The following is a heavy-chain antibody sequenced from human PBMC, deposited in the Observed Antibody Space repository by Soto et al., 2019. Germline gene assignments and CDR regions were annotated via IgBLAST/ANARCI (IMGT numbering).Heavy chain of an antibody. CDR3: ATDSSYPNWNYESRWFDP. V-gene: IGHV1-24*01. J-gene: IGHJ5*02. CDR2: FDPEDGET. Sequence: ASVKVSCKVSGYTLTELSMHWVRQAPGKGLEWMGGFDPEDGETIYAQKFQGRVTMTEDTSTDTAYMELSSLRSEDTAVYYCATDSSYPNWNYESRWFDPWGQGTLVTVSS. CDR1: GYTLTELS. D-gene: IGHD1-7*01.